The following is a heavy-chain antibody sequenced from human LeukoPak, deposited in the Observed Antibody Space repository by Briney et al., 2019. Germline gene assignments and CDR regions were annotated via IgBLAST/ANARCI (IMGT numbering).Heavy chain of an antibody. CDR3: AREGDIAVAGRAFDY. Sequence: GGSLRLSCAASGFTFSSYSMNWVRQAPGKGLEWVSSISSSSYIYYADSVKGRFTISRDNAKNSLYLQMNSLRAEDTAVYYCAREGDIAVAGRAFDYWGQGTLVTVSS. V-gene: IGHV3-21*01. D-gene: IGHD6-19*01. CDR2: ISSSSYI. CDR1: GFTFSSYS. J-gene: IGHJ4*02.